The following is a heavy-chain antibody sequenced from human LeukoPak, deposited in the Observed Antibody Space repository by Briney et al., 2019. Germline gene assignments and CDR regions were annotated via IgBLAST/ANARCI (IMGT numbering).Heavy chain of an antibody. CDR1: GFTFTTYA. CDR2: ISGGGTST. V-gene: IGHV3-23*01. Sequence: PGGSLRLSCAASGFTFTTYAMSWVRQAPGKGLEWVSTISGGGTSTYYADSVRGRFTISRDNSKNTLSLQMSSLRAEDTAVYHCVKSRSDWTHFDYWGQGALVTVSS. J-gene: IGHJ4*02. CDR3: VKSRSDWTHFDY. D-gene: IGHD1-1*01.